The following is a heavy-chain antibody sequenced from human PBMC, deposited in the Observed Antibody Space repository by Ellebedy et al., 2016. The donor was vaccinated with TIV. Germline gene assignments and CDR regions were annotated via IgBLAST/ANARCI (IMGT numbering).Heavy chain of an antibody. Sequence: GGSLRLXXAASGFSFSNYSMNWVRQAPGKGLEWVSSMSSRSNYIYYADSVKGRFTISRDNAKNSLYLQMNSLRAEDTAVYYCATKFRWSFDYWGQGTLVTVSS. CDR3: ATKFRWSFDY. CDR1: GFSFSNYS. J-gene: IGHJ4*02. D-gene: IGHD3-16*02. CDR2: MSSRSNYI. V-gene: IGHV3-21*01.